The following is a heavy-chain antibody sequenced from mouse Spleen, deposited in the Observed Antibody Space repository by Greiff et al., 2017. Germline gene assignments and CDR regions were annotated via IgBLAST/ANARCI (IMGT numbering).Heavy chain of an antibody. CDR2: ISSGGSYT. CDR3: ARNRYEGYFDY. CDR1: GFTFSSYA. V-gene: IGHV5-9-1*01. D-gene: IGHD2-14*01. Sequence: EVKVVESGGGLVKPGGSLKLSCAASGFTFSSYAMSWVRQTPEKRLEWVATISSGGSYTYYPDSVKGRFTISRDNAKNTLYLQMSSLRSEDTAMYYCARNRYEGYFDYWGQGTTLTVSS. J-gene: IGHJ2*01.